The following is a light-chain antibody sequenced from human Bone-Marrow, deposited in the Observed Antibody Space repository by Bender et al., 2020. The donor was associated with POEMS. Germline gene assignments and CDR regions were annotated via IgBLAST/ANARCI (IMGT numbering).Light chain of an antibody. J-gene: IGLJ3*02. CDR2: SDD. CDR3: VAWDASLNGWM. Sequence: QSQLTQPPSVSGTPGQRVTISCSGSTSNIASDAVNWYQQLPGTAPKLVIYSDDQRPSGVPDRFSGSKSGTSASLAITGLQSDDEAIYFCVAWDASLNGWMFGGGTKLTVL. CDR1: TSNIASDA. V-gene: IGLV1-44*01.